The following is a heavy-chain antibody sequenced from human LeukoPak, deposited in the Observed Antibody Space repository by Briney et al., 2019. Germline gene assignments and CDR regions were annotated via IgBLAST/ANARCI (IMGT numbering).Heavy chain of an antibody. Sequence: SETLSLTCTASGGSISSGDYYWSWIRQPPGKGLEKIGHIYYSGTTYYNSSLKSRVTISVETSNNQFSLRLSSVTAADTALYYCARGGGDYFLDPWGQGTLVTVSS. CDR3: ARGGGDYFLDP. V-gene: IGHV4-30-4*08. J-gene: IGHJ5*02. CDR1: GGSISSGDYY. CDR2: IYYSGTT. D-gene: IGHD4-17*01.